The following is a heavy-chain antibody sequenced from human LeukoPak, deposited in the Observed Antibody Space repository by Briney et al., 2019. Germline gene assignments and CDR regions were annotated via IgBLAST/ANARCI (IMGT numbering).Heavy chain of an antibody. V-gene: IGHV3-15*01. CDR3: TTAGDFGVVIMGIDY. D-gene: IGHD3-3*01. J-gene: IGHJ4*02. CDR2: IKSKTDGGTT. Sequence: GGSLRLSCTASGFTFSNAWMSWVRQAPGKGLEWVGRIKSKTDGGTTDYAAPVKGRFTISRDDSKNTLYLQMNSLKTEDTAVYYCTTAGDFGVVIMGIDYWGQGTLVTVSS. CDR1: GFTFSNAW.